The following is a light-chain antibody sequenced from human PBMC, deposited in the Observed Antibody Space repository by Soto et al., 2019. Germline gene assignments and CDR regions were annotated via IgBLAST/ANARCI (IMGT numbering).Light chain of an antibody. J-gene: IGKJ4*01. CDR3: QQYNNWPPVT. V-gene: IGKV3-15*01. CDR1: QSVSSN. Sequence: EIVITHSPATLSPSPAERATLSCRASQSVSSNLAWYQQKPGQAPRLLIYGASTRATGIPARFSGSGSGTEFTLTISSLQSEDFAVYYCQQYNNWPPVTFGGGTKVDIK. CDR2: GAS.